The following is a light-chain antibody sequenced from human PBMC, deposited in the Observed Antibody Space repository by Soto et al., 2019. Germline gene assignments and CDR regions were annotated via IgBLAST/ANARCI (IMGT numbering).Light chain of an antibody. CDR2: GAS. CDR1: QSVSSTY. CDR3: LQRSNWLT. V-gene: IGKV3D-20*02. J-gene: IGKJ4*01. Sequence: EIVLTQSPGTLSLSPGERATLSCRASQSVSSTYLIWYQQKPGQAPRLLIYGASSRATGVPDRFSGGGSGADFTLTISSLEPEDSAVYYCLQRSNWLTFGGGTKVDIK.